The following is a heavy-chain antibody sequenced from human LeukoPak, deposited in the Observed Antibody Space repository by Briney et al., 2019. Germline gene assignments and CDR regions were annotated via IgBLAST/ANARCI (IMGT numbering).Heavy chain of an antibody. CDR2: INPSGGST. CDR3: ARGTYYYDSSGYGSWYY. Sequence: ASVKVSCKASGYTFTGYYMHWVRQAPGQGLEWMGIINPSGGSTSYAQKFQGRVTMTRDTSTSTVYMELSSLRSEDTAVYYCARGTYYYDSSGYGSWYYWGQGTLVTVSS. CDR1: GYTFTGYY. V-gene: IGHV1-46*01. J-gene: IGHJ4*02. D-gene: IGHD3-22*01.